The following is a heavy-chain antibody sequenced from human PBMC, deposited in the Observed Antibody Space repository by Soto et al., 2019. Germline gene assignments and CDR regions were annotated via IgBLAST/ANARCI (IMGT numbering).Heavy chain of an antibody. CDR2: IYYSGST. CDR1: GGSVRSGSYY. J-gene: IGHJ4*02. Sequence: LSLTCTVSGGSVRSGSYYWSWIRQPPGKGLEWIGYIYYSGSTNYNPSLKSRVTISVDTSKNQFSLKLSSVTAADTAVYYCARFAKMTTVTTSHRPNDYWGQGILVTVS. D-gene: IGHD4-17*01. V-gene: IGHV4-61*01. CDR3: ARFAKMTTVTTSHRPNDY.